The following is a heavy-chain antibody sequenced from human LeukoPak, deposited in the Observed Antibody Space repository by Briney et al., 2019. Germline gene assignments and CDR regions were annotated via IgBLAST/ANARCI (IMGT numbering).Heavy chain of an antibody. CDR1: GGSVSSYY. CDR3: AKTDHYYYYMDV. CDR2: IYTSGST. D-gene: IGHD1-1*01. V-gene: IGHV4-4*09. Sequence: PSGTLSLTCTVSGGSVSSYYWSWIRQPPGKGLEWIGYIYTSGSTYYNPSLESRVTISVDTSKNQFSLRLSSVTAADTALYYCAKTDHYYYYMDVWGKGTTVTVSS. J-gene: IGHJ6*03.